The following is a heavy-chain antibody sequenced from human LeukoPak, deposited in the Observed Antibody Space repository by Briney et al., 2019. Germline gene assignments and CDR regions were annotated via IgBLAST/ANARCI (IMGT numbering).Heavy chain of an antibody. CDR3: AKDQRQAAAGQRYGMDV. J-gene: IGHJ6*02. CDR1: GLTFSSYA. Sequence: GGSLRLSCAASGLTFSSYAMSWVRQAPGKGLEWVSAISGSGGSTYYADSVKGRFTISRDNSKNTLYLQMNSLRAEDTAVYYCAKDQRQAAAGQRYGMDVWGQGTTVTVSS. D-gene: IGHD6-13*01. V-gene: IGHV3-23*01. CDR2: ISGSGGST.